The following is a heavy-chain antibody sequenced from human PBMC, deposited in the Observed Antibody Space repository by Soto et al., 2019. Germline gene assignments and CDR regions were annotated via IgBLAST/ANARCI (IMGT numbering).Heavy chain of an antibody. J-gene: IGHJ4*02. CDR1: GFSLTTRAVG. CDR2: IYWDDDK. V-gene: IGHV2-5*02. D-gene: IGHD1-26*01. CDR3: AHTATSGTWAVDY. Sequence: QITLKESGPTLVEPTQTLTLTCAFSGFSLTTRAVGVGWIRQPPGKALEWLAVIYWDDDKRYSPSLKSRVTNTQDPSKTPVVLTMTNRDPVDTATYYCAHTATSGTWAVDYWGQGILVTVSS.